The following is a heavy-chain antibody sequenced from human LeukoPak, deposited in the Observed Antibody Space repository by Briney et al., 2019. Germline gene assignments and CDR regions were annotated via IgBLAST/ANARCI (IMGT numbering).Heavy chain of an antibody. J-gene: IGHJ4*02. CDR3: AKGPHFYGSGSSFFDY. V-gene: IGHV3-23*01. D-gene: IGHD3-10*01. CDR2: ISGSDDST. CDR1: GFTVSSNY. Sequence: GGSLRLSCAASGFTVSSNYMSWVRQAPGKGLEWVSTISGSDDSTYYADSVKGRFSISRDNSKNTLYLQMNSLRVEDTAVYYCAKGPHFYGSGSSFFDYWGQGTLVTVSS.